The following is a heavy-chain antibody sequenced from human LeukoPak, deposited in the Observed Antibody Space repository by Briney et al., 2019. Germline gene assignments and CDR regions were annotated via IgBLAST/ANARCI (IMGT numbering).Heavy chain of an antibody. Sequence: GGSLRLSCAASGFTFSSYEMNWVRQAPGKGLEWVSYISSRGSNIYYADSVKGRFTISRDNAKNSLFLQMNSLRAEDTAVYYCARLYSSSSGRALDYWGQGTLVTVSS. D-gene: IGHD6-6*01. CDR3: ARLYSSSSGRALDY. CDR1: GFTFSSYE. J-gene: IGHJ4*02. V-gene: IGHV3-48*03. CDR2: ISSRGSNI.